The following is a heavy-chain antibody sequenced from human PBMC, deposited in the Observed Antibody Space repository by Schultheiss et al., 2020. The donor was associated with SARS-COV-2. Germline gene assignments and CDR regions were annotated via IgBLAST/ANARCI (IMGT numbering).Heavy chain of an antibody. CDR2: IWYDGSNK. D-gene: IGHD4-11*01. CDR3: AKDVPGPFTGDYYYYMDV. CDR1: GFTFSSYG. V-gene: IGHV3-33*06. Sequence: GESLKISCAASGFTFSSYGMHWVRQAPGKGLEWVAVIWYDGSNKYYADSVKGRFTISRDNSKNTLYLQMNSLRAEDTAVYYCAKDVPGPFTGDYYYYMDVWGKGTTVTVSS. J-gene: IGHJ6*03.